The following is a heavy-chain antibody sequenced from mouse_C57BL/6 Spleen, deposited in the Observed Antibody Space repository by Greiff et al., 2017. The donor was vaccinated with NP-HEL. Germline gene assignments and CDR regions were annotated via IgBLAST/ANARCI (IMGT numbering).Heavy chain of an antibody. D-gene: IGHD5-1-1*01. Sequence: EVQRVESGGGLVKPGGSLKLSCAASGFTFSDYGMHWVRQAPEKGLEWVAYISSGSSTIYYADTVKGRFTISRDNAKNTLFLQMTSLRSEDTAMYYCAKNNYEGFAYWGQGTLVTVSA. V-gene: IGHV5-17*01. CDR1: GFTFSDYG. CDR3: AKNNYEGFAY. CDR2: ISSGSSTI. J-gene: IGHJ3*01.